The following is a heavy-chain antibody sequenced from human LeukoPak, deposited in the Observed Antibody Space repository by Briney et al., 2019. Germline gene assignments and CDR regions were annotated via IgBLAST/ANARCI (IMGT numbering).Heavy chain of an antibody. CDR1: GFAFSVYE. J-gene: IGHJ4*02. CDR2: ISSSGGTR. D-gene: IGHD6-19*01. CDR3: ATLTVASSFDY. Sequence: GGSLRLSCAASGFAFSVYEMYWVRQAPGKGLEWVSYISSSGGTRYYADSVKSRFTISRDNAKNSLYLQMNSLRAEDTAVYYCATLTVASSFDYWGQGNLVTVSS. V-gene: IGHV3-48*03.